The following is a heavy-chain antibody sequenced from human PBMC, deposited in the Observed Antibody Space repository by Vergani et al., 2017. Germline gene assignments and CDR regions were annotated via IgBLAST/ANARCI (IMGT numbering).Heavy chain of an antibody. CDR3: ARAGYCSGGSCDDYYYYGMDV. J-gene: IGHJ6*02. D-gene: IGHD2-15*01. V-gene: IGHV3-66*02. CDR1: GFTVSSNY. Sequence: EVQLVESGGGLVQPGGSLRLSCAASGFTVSSNYMSWVRQAPGKGLEWVSVIYSGGSTYYADSVKGRSTISRDNSKNTLYLQMNSLRAEDTAVYYCARAGYCSGGSCDDYYYYGMDVWGQGTTVTVSS. CDR2: IYSGGST.